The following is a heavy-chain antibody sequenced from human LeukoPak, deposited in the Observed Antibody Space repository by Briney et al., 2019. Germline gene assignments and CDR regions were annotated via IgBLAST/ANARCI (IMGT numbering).Heavy chain of an antibody. J-gene: IGHJ4*02. CDR2: INHSGST. Sequence: SETLSLTCAVYGGSFSGYYWSWIRKPPGKGLEWIGEINHSGSTNYNPSLKSRVTISVDTSKNQFSLKLSSVTAADTAVYYCARGIRDWGYRLALDYWGQGTLVTVSS. CDR3: ARGIRDWGYRLALDY. CDR1: GGSFSGYY. V-gene: IGHV4-34*01. D-gene: IGHD2-21*02.